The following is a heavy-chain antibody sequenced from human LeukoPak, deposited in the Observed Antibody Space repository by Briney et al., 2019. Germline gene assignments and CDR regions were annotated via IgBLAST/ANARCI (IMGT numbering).Heavy chain of an antibody. J-gene: IGHJ4*02. CDR2: INHSGSA. V-gene: IGHV4-30-4*08. CDR1: GGSISSGDYY. D-gene: IGHD3-22*01. CDR3: ARATSNYDSSGYRRKGIPDFDY. Sequence: KPSQTLSLTCTVSGGSISSGDYYWSWIRQPPGKGLEWIGEINHSGSANYNPSLKSRVTISVDTSKNQFSLKLSSVTAADTAVYYCARATSNYDSSGYRRKGIPDFDYWGQGTLVTVSS.